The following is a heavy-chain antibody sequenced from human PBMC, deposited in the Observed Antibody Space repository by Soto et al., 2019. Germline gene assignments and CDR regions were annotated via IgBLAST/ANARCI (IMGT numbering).Heavy chain of an antibody. D-gene: IGHD2-15*01. CDR1: GGSISSGGYS. J-gene: IGHJ4*02. CDR3: AAGGGLPRYY. Sequence: QLQLQESGSGLVKPSQTLSLTCAVSGGSISSGGYSWSWIRQPPGKGLEWIGYIYHSGSTYYNPSRDRRVTVSVGRSKNQFSLKLSSLTAADTAVYYCAAGGGLPRYYWGQGTLVTVSS. CDR2: IYHSGST. V-gene: IGHV4-30-2*01.